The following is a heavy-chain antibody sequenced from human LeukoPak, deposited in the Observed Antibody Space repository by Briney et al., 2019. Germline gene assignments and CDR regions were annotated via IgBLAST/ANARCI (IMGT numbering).Heavy chain of an antibody. Sequence: ASVKVSCKASGYTFTSYDINWVRQATGQGLEWMGWMNPNSGNTGYAQKFQGRVTITRNTSISTAYMELSSLRAEDTALYYCAKDGGPMAVTTSFDYWGQGTLVTVSS. D-gene: IGHD4-17*01. CDR3: AKDGGPMAVTTSFDY. V-gene: IGHV1-8*03. CDR2: MNPNSGNT. J-gene: IGHJ4*02. CDR1: GYTFTSYD.